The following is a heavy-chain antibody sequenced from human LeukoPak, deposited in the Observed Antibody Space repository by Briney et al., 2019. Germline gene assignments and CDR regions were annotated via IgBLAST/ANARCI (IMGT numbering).Heavy chain of an antibody. CDR2: ISSSGSTI. CDR1: GFTFSSYE. J-gene: IGHJ6*03. CDR3: ASVGLQWFGELLSLPGWYYYMDV. Sequence: GGSLRLSCAASGFTFSSYEMNWVRQAPGKGLEWVSYISSSGSTIYYADSVKGRFTISRDNAKNSLYLQMNSLRAEDTAVYYCASVGLQWFGELLSLPGWYYYMDVWGKGTTVTVSS. V-gene: IGHV3-48*03. D-gene: IGHD3-10*01.